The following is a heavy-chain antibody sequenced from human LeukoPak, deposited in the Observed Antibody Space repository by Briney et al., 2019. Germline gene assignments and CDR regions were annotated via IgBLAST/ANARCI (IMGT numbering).Heavy chain of an antibody. Sequence: PGGSLRLSCAASGFIFSNYGMHWVRQTPGKGLEWVAFIRYDGSNKYYGDSVKGRFTISRDNSKNTLYLQMNSLRAEDTALYYCAKDRQYGDYGGGDFFDSWGQGTLVTVSS. CDR2: IRYDGSNK. J-gene: IGHJ4*02. V-gene: IGHV3-30*02. CDR3: AKDRQYGDYGGGDFFDS. D-gene: IGHD4-17*01. CDR1: GFIFSNYG.